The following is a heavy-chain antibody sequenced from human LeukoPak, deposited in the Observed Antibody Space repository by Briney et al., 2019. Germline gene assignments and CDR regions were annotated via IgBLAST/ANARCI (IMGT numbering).Heavy chain of an antibody. CDR3: ARDLVVVPAAIPGLFDY. J-gene: IGHJ4*02. V-gene: IGHV1-18*01. D-gene: IGHD2-2*02. CDR2: ISAYNGNT. Sequence: GASVKVSCKASGYTFTSYGISWVRQAPGQGLEWMGWISAYNGNTNYAQKLQGRVTMTTDTSTSTAYMELRSLRSDDTAVYYCARDLVVVPAAIPGLFDYWGQGTLVTVSS. CDR1: GYTFTSYG.